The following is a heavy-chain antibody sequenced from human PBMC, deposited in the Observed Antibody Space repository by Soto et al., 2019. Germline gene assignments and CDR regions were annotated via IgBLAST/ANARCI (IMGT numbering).Heavy chain of an antibody. CDR3: ARGPVLPGPVSSYYYMGV. V-gene: IGHV3-11*01. D-gene: IGHD2-2*01. J-gene: IGHJ6*03. CDR1: EVSHRDXF. CDR2: ISRSSQDI. Sequence: QVQLVESGGGLVKPGESLRLSCEVSEVSHRDXFMTWVRQAPGKGLEWLAYISRSSQDISYADSVKGRFTVSRDNAKNSLFLQMSSLRGDDTGVYYCARGPVLPGPVSSYYYMGVWGKGTTVTVSS.